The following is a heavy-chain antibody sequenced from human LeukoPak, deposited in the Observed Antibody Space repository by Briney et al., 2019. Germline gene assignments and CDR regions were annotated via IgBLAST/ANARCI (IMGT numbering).Heavy chain of an antibody. V-gene: IGHV4-59*12. CDR3: AREDSSSSTPDP. Sequence: SETLSLTCTVSGGSISSYYWSWVRQPPGEGLEWIGFVYYTGSTNYSPSLKSRVTISVDTSKNQFSLKLSSVTAADTAVYYCAREDSSSSTPDPWGQGTLVTVSS. CDR2: VYYTGST. CDR1: GGSISSYY. J-gene: IGHJ5*02. D-gene: IGHD6-6*01.